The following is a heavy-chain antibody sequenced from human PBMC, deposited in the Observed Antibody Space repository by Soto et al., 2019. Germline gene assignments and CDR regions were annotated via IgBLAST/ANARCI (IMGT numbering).Heavy chain of an antibody. D-gene: IGHD4-17*01. CDR2: ISYDGSNK. Sequence: SCKASGGTFSSYAMHWVRQAPGKGLEWVAVISYDGSNKYYADSVKGRFTISRDNSKNTLYLQMNSLRAEDTAVYYCARPTSSTVTALDYWGQGTLVTVSS. V-gene: IGHV3-30-3*01. J-gene: IGHJ4*02. CDR1: GGTFSSYA. CDR3: ARPTSSTVTALDY.